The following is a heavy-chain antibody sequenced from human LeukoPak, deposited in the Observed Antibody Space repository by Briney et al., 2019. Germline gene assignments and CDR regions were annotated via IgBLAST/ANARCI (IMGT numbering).Heavy chain of an antibody. J-gene: IGHJ4*02. D-gene: IGHD5-24*01. CDR3: AKGDGYNLRY. CDR1: GFTFDDYA. Sequence: GGSLRLSCAASGFTFDDYAMHWVRQAPGKGLEWVSLFSGDGGSTYYAYSVKGRFTISRDNSKNSLYLQMNSLRTEDTALYYCAKGDGYNLRYWGQGTLVTVSS. CDR2: FSGDGGST. V-gene: IGHV3-43*02.